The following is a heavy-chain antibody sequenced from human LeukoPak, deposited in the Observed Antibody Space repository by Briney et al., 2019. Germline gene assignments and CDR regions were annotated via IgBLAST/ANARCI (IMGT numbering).Heavy chain of an antibody. Sequence: SETLSLTCAVYAGSLSGYYWSGIRQPPGKGLEWIGEINHSGSTNYNPSLKSRVTISVDTSKNQFSLKLSSVTAADTAVYYCASQGRKNYDSSGYYYASWGQGTLVTVSS. CDR1: AGSLSGYY. D-gene: IGHD3-22*01. CDR2: INHSGST. V-gene: IGHV4-34*01. CDR3: ASQGRKNYDSSGYYYAS. J-gene: IGHJ4*02.